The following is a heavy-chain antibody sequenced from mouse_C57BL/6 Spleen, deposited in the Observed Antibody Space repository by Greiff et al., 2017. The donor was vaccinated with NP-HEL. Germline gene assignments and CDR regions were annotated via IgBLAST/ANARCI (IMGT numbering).Heavy chain of an antibody. V-gene: IGHV1-42*01. Sequence: VQLKQSGPELVKPGASVKISCKASGYSFTGYYMNWVKQSPEKSLEWIGEINPSTGGTTYKQKLKAKATLTVDKSSSTAYMQLKSLTSEDSAVYYCSRGVSFAYWGQGTLVTVSA. CDR1: GYSFTGYY. CDR2: INPSTGGT. J-gene: IGHJ3*01. CDR3: SRGVSFAY.